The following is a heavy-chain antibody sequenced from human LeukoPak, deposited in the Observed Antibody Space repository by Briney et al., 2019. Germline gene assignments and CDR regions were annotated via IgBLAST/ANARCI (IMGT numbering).Heavy chain of an antibody. Sequence: GGSLRLSCAASGFIFRNHIISWIRQPPGKGLEWVANMRQDGSEKFYVDSVKGRFTISRDDAKNSLYLQMDSLRAEDTALYYCAREGDASDFWGQGTMVTVSS. CDR3: AREGDASDF. CDR2: MRQDGSEK. V-gene: IGHV3-7*01. CDR1: GFIFRNHI. J-gene: IGHJ3*01.